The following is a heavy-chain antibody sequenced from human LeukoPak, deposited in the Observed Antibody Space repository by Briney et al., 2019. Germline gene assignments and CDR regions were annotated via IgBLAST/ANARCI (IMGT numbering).Heavy chain of an antibody. V-gene: IGHV3-21*01. CDR1: GFTFSSYS. J-gene: IGHJ4*02. Sequence: GSLRLSCAASGFTFSSYSMNWVRQAPGKGLEWVSSISSSSSYIYYANSVKGRFTISRDNTKNPLYLQMNSLRAEDTAVYYCARGASSYDRDYWGQGTLVTVSS. CDR3: ARGASSYDRDY. D-gene: IGHD5-12*01. CDR2: ISSSSSYI.